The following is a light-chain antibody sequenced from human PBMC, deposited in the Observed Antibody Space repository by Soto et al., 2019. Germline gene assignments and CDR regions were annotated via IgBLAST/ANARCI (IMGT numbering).Light chain of an antibody. CDR1: QTIYSW. J-gene: IGKJ1*01. CDR3: HHYNSYHMT. V-gene: IGKV1-5*03. Sequence: DTQMTQSPSTLSASVGDRVTITCRASQTIYSWLAWYQQKPGQAPRLLIHKASTLETGVPSRFSGSGYGSEFALIISSLQPDDFADYYCHHYNSYHMTFGQGTKVE. CDR2: KAS.